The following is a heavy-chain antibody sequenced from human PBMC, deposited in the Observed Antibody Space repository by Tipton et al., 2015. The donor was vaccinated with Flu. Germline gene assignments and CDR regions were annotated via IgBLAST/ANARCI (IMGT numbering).Heavy chain of an antibody. CDR1: GASINSGSYY. CDR2: VSYRGST. V-gene: IGHV4-61*01. Sequence: TLSLTCTVSGASINSGSYYWTWIRQPPGKGLEWIGYVSYRGSTNYNPSLKSRVTMSRDTSKNQFSLKLSSVTAADTAVYYCARRSVAGPYNWFDPWGQGTLVTVSS. CDR3: ARRSVAGPYNWFDP. D-gene: IGHD6-19*01. J-gene: IGHJ5*02.